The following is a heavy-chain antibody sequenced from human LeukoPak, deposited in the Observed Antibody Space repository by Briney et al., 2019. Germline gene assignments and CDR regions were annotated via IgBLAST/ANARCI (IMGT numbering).Heavy chain of an antibody. Sequence: GGSLRLSCAASGFTVSSNYMSWVRQAPGKGLECVSVIYSGGSTYYADSVKGRFTISRDNAKNSLYLQMNSLRAEDTAVYYCARDALDYSNSDNWFDPWGQGTLVTVSS. CDR1: GFTVSSNY. J-gene: IGHJ5*02. V-gene: IGHV3-53*01. CDR2: IYSGGST. D-gene: IGHD4-11*01. CDR3: ARDALDYSNSDNWFDP.